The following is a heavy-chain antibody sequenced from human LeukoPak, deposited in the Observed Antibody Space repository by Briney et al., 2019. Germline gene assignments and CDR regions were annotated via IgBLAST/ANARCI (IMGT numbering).Heavy chain of an antibody. J-gene: IGHJ4*02. CDR1: GFTFSSHA. V-gene: IGHV3-23*01. CDR3: AKGRAGIDY. D-gene: IGHD6-19*01. Sequence: GGSLRLSCAASGFTFSSHAMSWVRQAPGKGLEGVSRISGSGGSTYYADSVKGRFTFSRDNSKNTLYVQINSLRAEDTAVYYCAKGRAGIDYWGQGTLVIVSS. CDR2: ISGSGGST.